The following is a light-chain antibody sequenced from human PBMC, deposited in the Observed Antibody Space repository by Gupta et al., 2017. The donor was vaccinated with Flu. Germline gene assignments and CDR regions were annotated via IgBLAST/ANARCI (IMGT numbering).Light chain of an antibody. V-gene: IGKV1-39*01. Sequence: SSLSASVRDRVIITCRASQSNNNYLHAYQQKPARAPKLLINAASSMRGGVPSRFSDSRSGTDDTLTISSLQPEDFATYYCLQTYNSSPKTFGEGTRVEIK. CDR2: AAS. CDR1: QSNNNY. CDR3: LQTYNSSPKT. J-gene: IGKJ2*01.